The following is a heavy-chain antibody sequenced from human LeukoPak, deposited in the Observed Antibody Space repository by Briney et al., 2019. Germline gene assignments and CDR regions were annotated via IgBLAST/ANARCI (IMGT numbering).Heavy chain of an antibody. CDR1: GFTLSSYS. CDR3: ARDFPSGY. J-gene: IGHJ1*01. V-gene: IGHV3-21*01. D-gene: IGHD3-10*01. Sequence: PGGSLRLSCAASGFTLSSYSMNSVRQAPGKGLEWVSSIRTRSSYIYYADSVKGRFTISRDNAESTLYLQMSSLSDADTAVYYCARDFPSGYWGEGTRDPLSS. CDR2: IRTRSSYI.